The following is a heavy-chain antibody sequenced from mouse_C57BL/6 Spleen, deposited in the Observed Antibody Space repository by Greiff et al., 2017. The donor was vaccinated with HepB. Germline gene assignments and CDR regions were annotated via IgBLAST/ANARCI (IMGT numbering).Heavy chain of an antibody. J-gene: IGHJ1*03. CDR1: GFTFSSYA. D-gene: IGHD1-1*01. V-gene: IGHV5-4*01. CDR3: ARDAYYVWYFDV. CDR2: ISDGGSYT. Sequence: EVHLVESGGGLVKPGGSLKLSCAASGFTFSSYAMSWVRQTPEKRLEWVATISDGGSYTYYPDNVKGRFTISRDNAKNNLYLQMSHLKSEDTAMYYCARDAYYVWYFDVWGTGTTVTVSS.